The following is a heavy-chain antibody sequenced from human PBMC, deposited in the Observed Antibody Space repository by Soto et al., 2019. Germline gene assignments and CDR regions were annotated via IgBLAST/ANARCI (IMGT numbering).Heavy chain of an antibody. J-gene: IGHJ6*03. CDR2: ISSSSSTI. CDR1: GFTFSSYS. D-gene: IGHD6-13*01. CDR3: ASQFTAGMEGAAANLIHYYMDV. Sequence: GGSLRLSCAASGFTFSSYSMNWVRQAPGKGLEWVSYISSSSSTIYYADSVKGRFTISRDNAKNSLYLQMNSLRAEDTAVYYCASQFTAGMEGAAANLIHYYMDVWGKGTTVTVSS. V-gene: IGHV3-48*01.